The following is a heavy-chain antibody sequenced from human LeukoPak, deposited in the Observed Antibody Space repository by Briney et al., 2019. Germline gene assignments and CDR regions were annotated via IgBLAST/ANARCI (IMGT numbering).Heavy chain of an antibody. CDR3: AKGITMIVVALEYFQH. CDR2: ISGSGGST. V-gene: IGHV3-23*01. J-gene: IGHJ1*01. Sequence: GGSLRLSCAASGFTFRSYAMSWVRQAPGKGLEWVSAISGSGGSTYYADSVKGRFTISRDNSKNTLYLQMNSLRAEDTAVYYCAKGITMIVVALEYFQHWGQGTLVTVSS. CDR1: GFTFRSYA. D-gene: IGHD3-22*01.